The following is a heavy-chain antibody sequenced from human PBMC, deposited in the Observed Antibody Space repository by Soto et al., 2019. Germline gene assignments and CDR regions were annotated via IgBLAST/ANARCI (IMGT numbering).Heavy chain of an antibody. Sequence: PGGSLSLSCAVSGFTCANHWMHWVRQAPGKGLEWVLRMNSDGSTTDYADSVKGRFTVSRDNAKNTLYLQMNSLRAEDTAVYYCATAEVDYWGPGTLVTVSS. CDR1: GFTCANHW. V-gene: IGHV3-74*01. CDR2: MNSDGSTT. CDR3: ATAEVDY. J-gene: IGHJ4*02.